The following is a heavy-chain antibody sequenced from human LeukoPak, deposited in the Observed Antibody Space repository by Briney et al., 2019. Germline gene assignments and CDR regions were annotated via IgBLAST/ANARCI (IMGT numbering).Heavy chain of an antibody. CDR3: EKGAGNKTGDAFNI. CDR1: GFTFDDYV. CDR2: ISGDGGTT. Sequence: GGSLRLSCAASGFTFDDYVMHWVRQAPGKGLEWVSLISGDGGTTYYADSVKGRFTISRDNSKNSLYLQMNSLRTADTALYYCEKGAGNKTGDAFNIWAKGTMVPF. V-gene: IGHV3-43*02. J-gene: IGHJ3*02. D-gene: IGHD1/OR15-1a*01.